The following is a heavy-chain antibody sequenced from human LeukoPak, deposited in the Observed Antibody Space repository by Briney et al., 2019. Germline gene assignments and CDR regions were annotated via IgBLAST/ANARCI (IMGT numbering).Heavy chain of an antibody. Sequence: PSETLSLTCTVSGYSVSSGYYWGWIRQPPGKGLEWIGSIYHSGSTYYNPSLKSRVTISVDTSKNQFSPKLSSVTAADTAVYYCARDVRGVIDYWGQGTLVTVSS. CDR1: GYSVSSGYY. CDR2: IYHSGST. J-gene: IGHJ4*02. CDR3: ARDVRGVIDY. V-gene: IGHV4-38-2*02. D-gene: IGHD3-10*01.